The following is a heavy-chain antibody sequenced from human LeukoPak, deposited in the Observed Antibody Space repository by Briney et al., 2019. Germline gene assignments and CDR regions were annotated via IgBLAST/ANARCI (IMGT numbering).Heavy chain of an antibody. V-gene: IGHV4-61*02. CDR2: IYTSGST. CDR1: GGSISSGSYY. Sequence: SQTLSLTCTVSGGSISSGSYYWSWIRQPAGKGLEWIGRIYTSGSTNYNPSLKSRVTISVDTSKNQFSLKLSSVTAADTAVYYCARERVWRYCGGDSCGWFDPWGQGTLVTVSS. J-gene: IGHJ5*02. D-gene: IGHD2-21*02. CDR3: ARERVWRYCGGDSCGWFDP.